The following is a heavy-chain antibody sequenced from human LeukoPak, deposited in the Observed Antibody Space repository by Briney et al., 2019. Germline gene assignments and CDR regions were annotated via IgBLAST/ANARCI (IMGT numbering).Heavy chain of an antibody. CDR2: INPNSGGT. CDR1: GYMFTSHG. V-gene: IGHV1-2*02. Sequence: ASVKVSCKSSGYMFTSHGIHWVRQAPGQGLEWMGWINPNSGGTNYAQKFQGRVTMTRDTSISTAYMELSRLRSDDTAVYYCARDSVAVAGNWFDPWGQGTLVTVSS. D-gene: IGHD6-19*01. J-gene: IGHJ5*02. CDR3: ARDSVAVAGNWFDP.